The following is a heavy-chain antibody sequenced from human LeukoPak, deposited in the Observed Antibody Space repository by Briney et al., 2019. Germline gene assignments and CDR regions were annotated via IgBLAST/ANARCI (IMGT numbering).Heavy chain of an antibody. CDR2: ISGSGGST. D-gene: IGHD5-24*01. J-gene: IGHJ4*02. Sequence: GGSLRLSCAASRVTFSSYAMSWVRQALGKGRGWVSPISGSGGSTYYAESVKGRFTISREKSKNTLYLQMNSLRAEDTAVYYCAKATLDGYNYAPWDYWGQGTLVTVSS. V-gene: IGHV3-23*01. CDR3: AKATLDGYNYAPWDY. CDR1: RVTFSSYA.